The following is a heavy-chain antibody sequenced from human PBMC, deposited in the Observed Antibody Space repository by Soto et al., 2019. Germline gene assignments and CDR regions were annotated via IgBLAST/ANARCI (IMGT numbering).Heavy chain of an antibody. V-gene: IGHV3-7*03. CDR3: ATVNTPYAFDM. CDR2: INPAGNVQ. J-gene: IGHJ3*02. CDR1: GLTFSISW. Sequence: VQLVESGGGLVQPGESLRLSCTASGLTFSISWMTWVRQAPGEGLEWVSNINPAGNVQHDADSVKERFTISRDNDKNSLFRQISGVRDEDKAVYYRATVNTPYAFDMWGQGTMVTVSS.